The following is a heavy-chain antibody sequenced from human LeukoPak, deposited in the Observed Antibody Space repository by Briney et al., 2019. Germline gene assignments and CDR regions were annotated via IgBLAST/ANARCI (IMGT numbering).Heavy chain of an antibody. CDR1: GFIFSDYY. V-gene: IGHV3-11*06. Sequence: PGGSLRLSCAASGFIFSDYYMSWIRQAPGKGLEWISYISSSSSYTKYADSVKGRFTISRDNAKNSLYLQMNSLRVEDTAVYYCARDPRYCSGGSCYSVWVQVADSWGHGTLVTVSS. CDR3: ARDPRYCSGGSCYSVWVQVADS. D-gene: IGHD2-15*01. CDR2: ISSSSSYT. J-gene: IGHJ5*01.